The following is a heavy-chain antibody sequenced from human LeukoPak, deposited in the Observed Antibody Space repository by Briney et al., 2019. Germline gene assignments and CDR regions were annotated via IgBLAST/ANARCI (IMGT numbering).Heavy chain of an antibody. V-gene: IGHV3-21*01. CDR2: ISSSSNYI. CDR3: ARGEGDSGGNFVGDY. J-gene: IGHJ4*02. Sequence: GGSLRLSCAASGFTFSSYSMNWVRQAPGKGLEWVSSISSSSNYIYYADSVKGRFTLSRDNAKNSLWLHMNSLRAEDTAVYYCARGEGDSGGNFVGDYWGQGTLVTVSS. CDR1: GFTFSSYS. D-gene: IGHD4-23*01.